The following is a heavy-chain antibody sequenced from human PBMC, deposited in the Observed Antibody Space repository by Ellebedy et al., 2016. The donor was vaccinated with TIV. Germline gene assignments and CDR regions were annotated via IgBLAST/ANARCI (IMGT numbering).Heavy chain of an antibody. V-gene: IGHV3-72*01. CDR2: SRDKVNSYTT. J-gene: IGHJ6*02. CDR1: GFTFSNAW. D-gene: IGHD6-19*01. Sequence: GESLKISCAASGFTFSNAWMDWVRQVPGKGLEWVGRSRDKVNSYTTEYAASVKGRFTISRDDSKNSVYLQMNSLKIEDTAVYYCARHPSVAGPGDVWGQGTTVTVSS. CDR3: ARHPSVAGPGDV.